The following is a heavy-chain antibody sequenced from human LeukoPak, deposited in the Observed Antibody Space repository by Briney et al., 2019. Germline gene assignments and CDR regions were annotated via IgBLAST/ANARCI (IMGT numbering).Heavy chain of an antibody. J-gene: IGHJ4*02. CDR1: GGSISSYY. CDR2: IYASGSA. CDR3: ARDGYNYGFDY. V-gene: IGHV4-4*07. D-gene: IGHD5-24*01. Sequence: PSETLSLTCTVSGGSISSYYWTWIRQPAGKGLEWIGRIYASGSANYNPSLQSRVTMSVDTSKNQFSLKLSSVTAADTAVYYCARDGYNYGFDYWGQGTLVTVSS.